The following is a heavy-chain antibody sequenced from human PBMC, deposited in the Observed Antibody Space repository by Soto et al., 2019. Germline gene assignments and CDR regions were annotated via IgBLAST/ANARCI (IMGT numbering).Heavy chain of an antibody. Sequence: QVQLQESGPGLVKPSETLSLTCTVSGGSISSYYWSWIRQPPGKGLEWIGYVYYSGSTNYNPSLKSRVTISIDTSKNKFSMTLSSVTAADTAVYYCARYQMGYAISGGWFDPWGQGTLVTVSS. CDR1: GGSISSYY. D-gene: IGHD2-8*01. V-gene: IGHV4-59*01. CDR2: VYYSGST. J-gene: IGHJ5*02. CDR3: ARYQMGYAISGGWFDP.